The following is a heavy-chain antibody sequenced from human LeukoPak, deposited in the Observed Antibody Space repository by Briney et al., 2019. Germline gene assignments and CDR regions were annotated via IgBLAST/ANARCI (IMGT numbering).Heavy chain of an antibody. V-gene: IGHV4-30-2*01. Sequence: SETLSLTCAVSGGSISRGGYSWSWIRQPPGKGLEWIGYIYHSGSTYYNPSLKSRVTISVDRSKNQFSLKLSSVTAADTAVYYCARGARGAIDYWGQGTLVTVSS. D-gene: IGHD1-26*01. J-gene: IGHJ4*02. CDR1: GGSISRGGYS. CDR3: ARGARGAIDY. CDR2: IYHSGST.